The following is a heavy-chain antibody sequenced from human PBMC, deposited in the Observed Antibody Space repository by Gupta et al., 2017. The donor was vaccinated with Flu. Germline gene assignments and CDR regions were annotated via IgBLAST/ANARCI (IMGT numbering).Heavy chain of an antibody. CDR3: AKARELGRDYWYFDL. CDR2: ISYDGSNK. Sequence: QVQLVESGGGVVQPGRSLRLSCAASGFTFSSYGMHWVRQAPGKGLEWVAVISYDGSNKYYADSVKGRFTISRDNSKNTLYLQMNSLRAEDTAVYYCAKARELGRDYWYFDLWGRGTLVTVSS. CDR1: GFTFSSYG. V-gene: IGHV3-30*18. D-gene: IGHD1-26*01. J-gene: IGHJ2*01.